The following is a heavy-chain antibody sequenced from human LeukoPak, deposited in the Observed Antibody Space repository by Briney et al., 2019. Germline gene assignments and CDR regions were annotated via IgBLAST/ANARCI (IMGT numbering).Heavy chain of an antibody. J-gene: IGHJ4*02. CDR1: GGSFSGYY. CDR3: ARYYGSGSYHATSFDY. Sequence: PSETLSLTCAVYGGSFSGYYWSWIRQPPGKGLEWIGEINHSGSTNYNPSLKSRVTISVDTSTNQFYLKLSSVTAADTAVYYCARYYGSGSYHATSFDYWGQGTLVTVSS. D-gene: IGHD3-10*01. V-gene: IGHV4-34*01. CDR2: INHSGST.